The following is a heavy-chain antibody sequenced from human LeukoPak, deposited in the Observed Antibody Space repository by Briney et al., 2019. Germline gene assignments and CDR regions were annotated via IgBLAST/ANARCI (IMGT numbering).Heavy chain of an antibody. V-gene: IGHV4-34*01. CDR1: GDSFSGYY. D-gene: IGHD2-15*01. CDR2: INPSGSA. J-gene: IGHJ6*02. Sequence: SETLSLTCAVSGDSFSGYYWSWIRQPAGKGLEWLGQINPSGSANYNPSLKSRVTISVDTSKNQFSLRLSSVTAADTAVYFCARRGLAPYYNYCDIDVWGQGTTVTVSS. CDR3: ARRGLAPYYNYCDIDV.